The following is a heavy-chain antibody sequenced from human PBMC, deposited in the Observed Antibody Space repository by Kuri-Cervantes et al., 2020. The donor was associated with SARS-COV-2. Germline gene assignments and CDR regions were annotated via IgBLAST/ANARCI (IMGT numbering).Heavy chain of an antibody. CDR3: ARLLFWSGFVDS. CDR1: GYSFKNFW. Sequence: GGSLRLSCQGSGYSFKNFWISWVRQMPGKGLEWMGRIDPSDSYTHYNPSFQGHVTISADKSFSTAYLEWSSLRASDTAMYYCARLLFWSGFVDSWGQGTLVTVSS. CDR2: IDPSDSYT. J-gene: IGHJ4*02. V-gene: IGHV5-10-1*01. D-gene: IGHD3-3*01.